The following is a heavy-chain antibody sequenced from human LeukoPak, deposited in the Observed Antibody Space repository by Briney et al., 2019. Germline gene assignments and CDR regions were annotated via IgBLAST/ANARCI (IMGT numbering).Heavy chain of an antibody. CDR3: ARDQWLGDAFDI. Sequence: ASVKVSCKASGCTFTSYGISWVRQAPGQGLEWMGWISAYNGNTNYAQKLQGRVTMTTDTSTSTAYMELRSLRSDDTAVYYCARDQWLGDAFDIWGQGTMVTVSS. D-gene: IGHD6-19*01. J-gene: IGHJ3*02. V-gene: IGHV1-18*01. CDR2: ISAYNGNT. CDR1: GCTFTSYG.